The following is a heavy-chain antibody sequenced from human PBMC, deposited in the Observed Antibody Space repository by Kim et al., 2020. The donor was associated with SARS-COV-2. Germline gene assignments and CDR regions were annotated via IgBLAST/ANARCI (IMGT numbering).Heavy chain of an antibody. J-gene: IGHJ6*02. Sequence: SETLSLTCTVSGGSISSYYWSWIRQPPGKGLEWIGYIYYSGSTNYNPSLKSRVTISVDTSKNQFSLKLISVTAADTAVYYCARVIGERPTMVRGVIDYYYYGMDVWGQGTTVTVSS. D-gene: IGHD3-10*01. CDR3: ARVIGERPTMVRGVIDYYYYGMDV. CDR1: GGSISSYY. V-gene: IGHV4-59*13. CDR2: IYYSGST.